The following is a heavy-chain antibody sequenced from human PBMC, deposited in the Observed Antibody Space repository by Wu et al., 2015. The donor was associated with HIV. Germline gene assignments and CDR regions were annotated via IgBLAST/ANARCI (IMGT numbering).Heavy chain of an antibody. D-gene: IGHD3-9*01. CDR2: INANSGRT. J-gene: IGHJ5*02. V-gene: IGHV1-2*02. CDR3: ARGDRFYAILTGYSKNWFDP. CDR1: GYTFTDYN. Sequence: QVQLVQSGAEMKKPGASVKVSCTASGYTFTDYNVHWVRQVPGQGLQWMGNINANSGRTNYAENFQDRVAMTRDTSVNTVYLELETLTSDDTALYFCARGDRFYAILTGYSKNWFDPWGQGTLVSVSS.